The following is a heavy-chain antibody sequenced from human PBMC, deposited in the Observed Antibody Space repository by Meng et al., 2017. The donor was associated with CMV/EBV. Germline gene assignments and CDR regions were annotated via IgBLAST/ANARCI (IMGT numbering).Heavy chain of an antibody. V-gene: IGHV1-18*01. D-gene: IGHD6-13*01. J-gene: IGHJ4*02. CDR1: GYTFTSYG. CDR3: ARDSPDSLEAPQQLAIFDY. CDR2: IGAYNGNT. Sequence: ASVKVSCKASGYTFTSYGISWVRQAPGQGLEWMGWIGAYNGNTNYAQKLQGRVTMTTDTSTSTAYMELRSLRSDDTAVYYCARDSPDSLEAPQQLAIFDYWGQGTLVTVSS.